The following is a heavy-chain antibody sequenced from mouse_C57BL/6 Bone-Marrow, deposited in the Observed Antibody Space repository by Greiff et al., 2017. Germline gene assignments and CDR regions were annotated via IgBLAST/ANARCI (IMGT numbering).Heavy chain of an antibody. D-gene: IGHD1-1*01. CDR2: INPGSGGT. Sequence: QVQLQQSGAELVRPGTSVKVSCKASGYAFTNYLIVWVKQRPGQGLEWIGVINPGSGGTNYNEKFKGKATLTADKSSSTAYMQLSSLTSEDSAVYFCASHGYYGSSPWFAYWGQGTLVTVSA. J-gene: IGHJ3*01. CDR3: ASHGYYGSSPWFAY. CDR1: GYAFTNYL. V-gene: IGHV1-54*01.